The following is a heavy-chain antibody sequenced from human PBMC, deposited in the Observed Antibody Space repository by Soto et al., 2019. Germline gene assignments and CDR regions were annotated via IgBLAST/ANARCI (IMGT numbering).Heavy chain of an antibody. J-gene: IGHJ4*02. V-gene: IGHV3-30*18. CDR3: AKDGVGAYRIFDY. CDR1: GFTFSSYG. CDR2: ISYDGSNK. Sequence: GGSLRLSCAASGFTFSSYGMHWVRQAPGKGLEWVAVISYDGSNKYYADSVKGRFTISRDNSKNTLYLQMNSLRAEDTAVYYCAKDGVGAYRIFDYWGQGTLVTVSS. D-gene: IGHD1-26*01.